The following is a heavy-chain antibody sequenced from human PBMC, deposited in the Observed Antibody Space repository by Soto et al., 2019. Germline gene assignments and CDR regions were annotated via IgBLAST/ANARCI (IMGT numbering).Heavy chain of an antibody. V-gene: IGHV3-49*03. D-gene: IGHD2-2*01. CDR2: IRSKAYGGTT. CDR1: GFTFGDYA. J-gene: IGHJ6*03. Sequence: GGSLRLSCTASGFTFGDYAMSWFRQAPGKGLEWVGFIRSKAYGGTTEYAASVKGRFTISRDDSKSIAYLQMNSLKTEDTAVYYCTRVVPAAMQGDYYYYMDVWGKGTTVTVSS. CDR3: TRVVPAAMQGDYYYYMDV.